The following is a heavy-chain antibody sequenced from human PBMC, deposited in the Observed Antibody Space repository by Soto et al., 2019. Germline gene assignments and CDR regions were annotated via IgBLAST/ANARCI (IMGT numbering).Heavy chain of an antibody. V-gene: IGHV4-30-2*01. CDR2: IYSGTT. CDR1: GVSISSGGYS. J-gene: IGHJ5*01. Sequence: QVHLQESASGPVKPSQTLSLTCAVSGVSISSGGYSWSWIRQPPGRGMEWIGYIYSGTTHYNPSLKSRVTISMDTSKNQVSLRLKSVTAADTAVYYCAREDSGAFFDFWGQGNLVTVSS. D-gene: IGHD2-15*01. CDR3: AREDSGAFFDF.